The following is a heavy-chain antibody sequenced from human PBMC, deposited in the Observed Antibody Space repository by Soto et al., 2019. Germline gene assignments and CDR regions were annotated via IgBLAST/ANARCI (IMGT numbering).Heavy chain of an antibody. J-gene: IGHJ4*02. CDR3: ARASTPTDDYGDY. CDR1: GFTFSSYS. Sequence: EVQLVESGGGLVKPGGSLRLSCAASGFTFSSYSMNWVRQAPGKGLEWVSSISSSSSYIYYADSVKGRFTISRDNAKNSLYLQMNSLRAEATAVYYCARASTPTDDYGDYWGQGTLVTVSS. D-gene: IGHD2-2*01. CDR2: ISSSSSYI. V-gene: IGHV3-21*01.